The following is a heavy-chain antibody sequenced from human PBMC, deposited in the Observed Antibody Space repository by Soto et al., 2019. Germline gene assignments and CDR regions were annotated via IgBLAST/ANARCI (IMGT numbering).Heavy chain of an antibody. D-gene: IGHD3-22*01. CDR3: ARGLIYDSSGYYFDY. CDR1: GYTFTSYY. J-gene: IGHJ4*02. CDR2: INPSGGSA. V-gene: IGHV1-46*01. Sequence: ASVKVSCKASGYTFTSYYMHWVRQAPGQGLEWMGIINPSGGSARYAQKFQGKVAMTRDTSTSTVYMELSSLRSEDTAVYYCARGLIYDSSGYYFDYWGQGTLVTVSS.